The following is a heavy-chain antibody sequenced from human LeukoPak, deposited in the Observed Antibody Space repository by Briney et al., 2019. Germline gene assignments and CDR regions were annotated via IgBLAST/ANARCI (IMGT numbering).Heavy chain of an antibody. CDR2: ISSSGSTI. J-gene: IGHJ3*02. V-gene: IGHV3-48*03. D-gene: IGHD6-19*01. Sequence: GGSLRLSCAASGFTFSSYEMNWVRQAPGKGLEWVSYISSSGSTIYYAASVKGRFTISRDNAKNSLYLQINSLRAEDTAVYYCARASSGWANNAFDIWGQGTMVTVSS. CDR3: ARASSGWANNAFDI. CDR1: GFTFSSYE.